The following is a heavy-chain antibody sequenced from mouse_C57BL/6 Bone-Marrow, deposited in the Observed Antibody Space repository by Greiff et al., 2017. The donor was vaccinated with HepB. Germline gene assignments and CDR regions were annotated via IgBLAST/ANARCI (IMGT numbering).Heavy chain of an antibody. CDR2: ISYDGSN. D-gene: IGHD1-1*01. CDR1: GYSITSGYY. Sequence: EVKLEESGPGLVKPSQSLSLTCSVTGYSITSGYYWYWIRQFPGNKLKWMSYISYDGSNNYNPSPKNRIPITHNTSKNQFFLKLNSVTTENTATYYCGRGVLPSWFADWGQGTLVTVSA. J-gene: IGHJ3*01. V-gene: IGHV3-6*01. CDR3: GRGVLPSWFAD.